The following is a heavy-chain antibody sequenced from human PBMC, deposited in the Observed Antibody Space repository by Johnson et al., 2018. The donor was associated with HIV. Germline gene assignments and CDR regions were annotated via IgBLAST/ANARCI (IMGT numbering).Heavy chain of an antibody. CDR2: INWNGGST. CDR1: GFTFDDYG. Sequence: VQLVESGGGVVRPGGSLRLSCAASGFTFDDYGMSWVRQAPGKGLEWVSGINWNGGSTGYADSVKGRLTLSRDNAKNSLYVQMNSLRAEDTALYYCARGGAYCGGDCYHAFDIWGQGTMVTVSS. V-gene: IGHV3-20*04. J-gene: IGHJ3*02. D-gene: IGHD2-21*02. CDR3: ARGGAYCGGDCYHAFDI.